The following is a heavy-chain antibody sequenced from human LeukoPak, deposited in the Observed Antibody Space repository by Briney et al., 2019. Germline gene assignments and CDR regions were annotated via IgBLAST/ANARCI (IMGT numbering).Heavy chain of an antibody. V-gene: IGHV4-39*01. Sequence: SETLSLTCTVSGGSISSSSYYWGWIRQPPGKGLEWIGSIYYSGSTYYNPSLKSRVTISVDTSKNQFSLKLSSVTAADTAVYYCARALPYSGYERNWFDPWGQGTLVTVS. J-gene: IGHJ5*02. D-gene: IGHD5-12*01. CDR1: GGSISSSSYY. CDR3: ARALPYSGYERNWFDP. CDR2: IYYSGST.